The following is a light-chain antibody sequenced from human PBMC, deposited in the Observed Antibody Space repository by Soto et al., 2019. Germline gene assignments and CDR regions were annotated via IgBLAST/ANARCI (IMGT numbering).Light chain of an antibody. CDR1: ESIDNW. V-gene: IGKV1-5*01. CDR2: AAS. J-gene: IGKJ1*01. CDR3: QQYNSYWT. Sequence: DIQMTQSPSTLSASVGDTVTITCRASESIDNWLAWYQQKPGKAPKLLIFAASTLVRGVPSRFSGRGSGTEFTLTISSLQPEDFATYYCQQYNSYWTFGQGTKVDIK.